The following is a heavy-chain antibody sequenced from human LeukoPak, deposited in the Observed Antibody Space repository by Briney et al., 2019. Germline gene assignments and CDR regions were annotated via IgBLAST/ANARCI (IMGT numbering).Heavy chain of an antibody. CDR1: GGSISSYY. V-gene: IGHV4-4*07. Sequence: SETLSLTCTVSGGSISSYYWSWIRQPAGKGLEWIGRIYTSGSTNYNPSLKSRVTMSVDTSKNQFSLKLSSVTAADTAVYYCAREGCDCNWNDGPGCGMDVWGQGTTVTVSS. CDR3: AREGCDCNWNDGPGCGMDV. J-gene: IGHJ6*02. CDR2: IYTSGST. D-gene: IGHD1-1*01.